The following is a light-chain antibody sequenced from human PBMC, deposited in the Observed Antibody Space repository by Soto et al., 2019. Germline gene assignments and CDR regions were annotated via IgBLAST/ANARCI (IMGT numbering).Light chain of an antibody. Sequence: IVLTQSPGTLSLSPGERATLSCRARQSVSNSYITWYQQKPGQAPRLLIYGASSRATGIPDRFSGSGSGTDFTLTISRLEPEDFAVYYCQQYGSSPWTFGQGTKVEIK. CDR1: QSVSNSY. V-gene: IGKV3-20*01. CDR2: GAS. J-gene: IGKJ1*01. CDR3: QQYGSSPWT.